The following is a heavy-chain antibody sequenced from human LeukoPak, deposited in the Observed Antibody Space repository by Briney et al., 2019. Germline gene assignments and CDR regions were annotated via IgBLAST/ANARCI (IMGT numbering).Heavy chain of an antibody. Sequence: ASVKVSCKASGYTFNKYGVHWVRQAPGQGLEWMGGIIPIFGTANYAQKFQGRVTITADESTSTAYMELSSLRSEDTAVYYCARAPRSWGFDYWGQGTLVTVSS. V-gene: IGHV1-69*13. CDR1: GYTFNKYG. D-gene: IGHD7-27*01. CDR3: ARAPRSWGFDY. CDR2: IIPIFGTA. J-gene: IGHJ4*02.